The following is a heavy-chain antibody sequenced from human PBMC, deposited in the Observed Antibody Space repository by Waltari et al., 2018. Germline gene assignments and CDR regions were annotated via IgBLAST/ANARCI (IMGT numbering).Heavy chain of an antibody. J-gene: IGHJ4*02. V-gene: IGHV3-33*07. CDR1: GFGVSNFG. Sequence: QVHLVEAGGSVVQPGTSLRPSCPASGFGVSNFGMFWVRQSPGKGLEWVAIIWYDGTKANYEDSVKGRFTISKDNSKNTLFLQMNSLRDGDTAVYFCARDLSFGSLDYGGQGTLVTVSS. D-gene: IGHD3-10*01. CDR2: IWYDGTKA. CDR3: ARDLSFGSLDY.